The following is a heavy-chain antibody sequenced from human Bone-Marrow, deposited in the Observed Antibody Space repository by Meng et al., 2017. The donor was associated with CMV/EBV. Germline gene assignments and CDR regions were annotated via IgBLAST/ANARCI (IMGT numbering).Heavy chain of an antibody. V-gene: IGHV3-30-3*01. J-gene: IGHJ4*02. CDR3: ARERDYSGYDPEIDY. D-gene: IGHD5-12*01. Sequence: GESLKISCAASGFSLKSNPLHWVRQTPGKGLEWLAVSSPDGNGKNYPDSVKGRFTISRYNAKNSLYLQMNSLRAEDTAVYYCARERDYSGYDPEIDYWGQGTLVTVSS. CDR2: SSPDGNGK. CDR1: GFSLKSNP.